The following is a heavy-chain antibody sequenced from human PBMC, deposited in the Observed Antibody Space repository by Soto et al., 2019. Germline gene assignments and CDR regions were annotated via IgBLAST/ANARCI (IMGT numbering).Heavy chain of an antibody. D-gene: IGHD6-6*01. CDR3: ARRKNSIAARPWWFDP. Sequence: PSETLSLTCTVSGGSISSGNFYWSWIRQPPGKGLEWIGYIYYSGSTYYNPSLKSRVTISVDTSKNQFSLKLSSVTAADTAVYYCARRKNSIAARPWWFDPWGQGTLVTVSS. CDR2: IYYSGST. J-gene: IGHJ5*02. V-gene: IGHV4-39*01. CDR1: GGSISSGNFY.